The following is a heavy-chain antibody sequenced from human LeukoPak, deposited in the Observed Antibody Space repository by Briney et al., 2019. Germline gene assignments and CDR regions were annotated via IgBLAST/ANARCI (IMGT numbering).Heavy chain of an antibody. D-gene: IGHD3-22*01. CDR3: ARDQFYYDRSAYYRGFDY. J-gene: IGHJ4*02. Sequence: SETLSLTCTVSGDSISNYYWSWIRQPPGKGLEWIGFIYYSGRTNYNPSLKSRVTISVDTSKSQSSLKLSSVTAADTAVYYCARDQFYYDRSAYYRGFDYWGQGTLVTVSS. CDR1: GDSISNYY. V-gene: IGHV4-59*01. CDR2: IYYSGRT.